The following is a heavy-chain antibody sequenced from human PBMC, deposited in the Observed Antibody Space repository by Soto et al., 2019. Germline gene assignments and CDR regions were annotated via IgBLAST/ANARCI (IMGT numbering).Heavy chain of an antibody. D-gene: IGHD1-26*01. CDR3: ARGGSLYRDFDL. CDR2: INAGNGNT. CDR1: GYTFTSYA. V-gene: IGHV1-3*01. Sequence: QVQLVQSGAEVKKPGASVKVSCKASGYTFTSYAMHWVRQAPGQRLEWMGWINAGNGNTKYSQKFQGRVTITRDTTPGTAHMGLSSLRSEDTAGDYRARGGSLYRDFDLLGRGNLVTVSS. J-gene: IGHJ2*01.